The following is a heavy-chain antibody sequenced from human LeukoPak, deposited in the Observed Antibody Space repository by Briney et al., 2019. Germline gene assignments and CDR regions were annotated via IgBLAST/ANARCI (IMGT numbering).Heavy chain of an antibody. Sequence: GGSLRLSCAASGFSFSSYAMNWVRQAPGKGLQWVSTISGMGASTWYADSVKGRFTISRDNSKNTLYLQMNSLRAEDTAVYYCAKDDPPSYSNYGSGFDHWGQRTLVTVSS. D-gene: IGHD3-10*01. CDR1: GFSFSSYA. J-gene: IGHJ4*02. CDR2: ISGMGAST. CDR3: AKDDPPSYSNYGSGFDH. V-gene: IGHV3-23*01.